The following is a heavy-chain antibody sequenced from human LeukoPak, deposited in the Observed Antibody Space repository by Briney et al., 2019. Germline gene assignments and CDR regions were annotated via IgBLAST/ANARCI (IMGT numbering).Heavy chain of an antibody. Sequence: SESLSLTCTVSGGSISSYYWSWIRQPPGKGLEWIGYIYYSGSTNYNPSLKSRVTISVDTSKNQFSLKLSSVTAADTAVYYCARLIAAAGYFDYWGQGTLVTVSS. CDR3: ARLIAAAGYFDY. CDR2: IYYSGST. D-gene: IGHD6-13*01. J-gene: IGHJ4*02. V-gene: IGHV4-59*01. CDR1: GGSISSYY.